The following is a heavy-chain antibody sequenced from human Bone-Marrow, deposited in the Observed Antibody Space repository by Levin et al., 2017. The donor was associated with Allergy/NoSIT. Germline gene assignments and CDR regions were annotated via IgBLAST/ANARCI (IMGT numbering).Heavy chain of an antibody. J-gene: IGHJ6*02. D-gene: IGHD3-3*01. V-gene: IGHV3-23*01. CDR2: ISGSSSHT. CDR1: GFSFSRYA. Sequence: GGSLRLSCAASGFSFSRYAMTWVRQAPGKGLEWVSAISGSSSHTYYAESVTGRFTMYRDNSKNTVYLQLNSLRADATAVNYCAKGPGLWSGSSDYYGMDVWGQGTTVTVSS. CDR3: AKGPGLWSGSSDYYGMDV.